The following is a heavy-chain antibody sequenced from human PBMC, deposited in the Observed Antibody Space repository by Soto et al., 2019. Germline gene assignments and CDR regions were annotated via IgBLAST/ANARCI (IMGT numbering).Heavy chain of an antibody. CDR3: ARQPNYDYGDYGPSDF. CDR1: GGYMSSSTYY. V-gene: IGHV4-39*01. J-gene: IGHJ4*02. CDR2: VHLGGRT. D-gene: IGHD4-17*01. Sequence: QLQLLESGPGLVKPSETLSLTCTVSGGYMSSSTYYWGWIRQPPGKGLEWIGSVHLGGRTYYNPSLKSRVTISLDPSKKQPSLKLSSLTAADTAVYYCARQPNYDYGDYGPSDFWGQGTLITVSS.